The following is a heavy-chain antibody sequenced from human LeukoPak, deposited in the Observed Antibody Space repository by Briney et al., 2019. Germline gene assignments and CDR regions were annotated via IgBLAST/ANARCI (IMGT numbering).Heavy chain of an antibody. D-gene: IGHD2-21*01. Sequence: PSETLSLTCTVSGGSISPYYWSWIRQPPGEGLEWIGHIYYSGSTNYNPSLKSRVTISLDRSEKQLSLKLTSVTAADTAVYYCARVFSGFDSWGQGTPVTVSS. CDR3: ARVFSGFDS. V-gene: IGHV4-59*01. CDR2: IYYSGST. J-gene: IGHJ4*02. CDR1: GGSISPYY.